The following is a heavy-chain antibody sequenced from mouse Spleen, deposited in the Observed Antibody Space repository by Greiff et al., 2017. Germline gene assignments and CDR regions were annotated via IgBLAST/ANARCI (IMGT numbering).Heavy chain of an antibody. CDR3: ARRHYYSARGYAMDY. CDR1: GYTFTSYW. V-gene: IGHV1-55*01. Sequence: VQLQQPGAELVKPGASVKMSCKASGYTFTSYWITWVKQRPGQGLEWIGDIYPGSGSTNYNEKFKSKATLTVDTSSSTAYMQLSSLTSADSAVYYCARRHYYSARGYAMDYWGQGTSVTPSS. D-gene: IGHD1-2*01. J-gene: IGHJ4*01. CDR2: IYPGSGST.